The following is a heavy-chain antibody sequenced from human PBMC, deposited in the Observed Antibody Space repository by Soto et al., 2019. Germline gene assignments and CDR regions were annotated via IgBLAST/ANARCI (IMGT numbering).Heavy chain of an antibody. J-gene: IGHJ4*02. CDR3: ASTDGSSGWPRFDY. CDR1: GFIFSNYG. V-gene: IGHV3-30*19. Sequence: HPGGSLRLSCAASGFIFSNYGMHWVRQTPDKGLEWVAVISYDGSNKYYADSVKGRFTISRDNSKNTLYLQMNSLRAEDTAVYYCASTDGSSGWPRFDYWGQGTLVTVSS. CDR2: ISYDGSNK. D-gene: IGHD6-19*01.